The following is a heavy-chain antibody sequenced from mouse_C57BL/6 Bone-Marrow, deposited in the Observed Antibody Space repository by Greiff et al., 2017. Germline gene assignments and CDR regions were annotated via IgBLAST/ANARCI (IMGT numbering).Heavy chain of an antibody. CDR1: GYTFTSYG. D-gene: IGHD1-1*01. CDR2: IYPRSGNT. V-gene: IGHV1-81*01. CDR3: ARRAYYGSSYGY. Sequence: VQLQESGAELARPGASVKLSCKASGYTFTSYGISWVQQRTGQGLEWIGEIYPRSGNTYYNEKFKGQATLTADKSSSNAYLELRSLTSEDSAVYFCARRAYYGSSYGYWGQGTTLTVSS. J-gene: IGHJ2*01.